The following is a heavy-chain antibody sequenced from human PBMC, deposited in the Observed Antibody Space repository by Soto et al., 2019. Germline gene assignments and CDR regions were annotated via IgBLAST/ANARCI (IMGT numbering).Heavy chain of an antibody. CDR1: GFTFSNAW. V-gene: IGHV3-15*01. Sequence: EVQLVESGGGLLKPGGSLRLSCAASGFTFSNAWMSWVRQAPGKGLEWVGRIKSKTDGGTTDYAAPVKGRFTISRDDSKNTLYLQMNSLKTEDTAVYYCTTDPIMITFGGVTDLISWGQGTLVTVSS. D-gene: IGHD3-16*01. CDR3: TTDPIMITFGGVTDLIS. J-gene: IGHJ4*02. CDR2: IKSKTDGGTT.